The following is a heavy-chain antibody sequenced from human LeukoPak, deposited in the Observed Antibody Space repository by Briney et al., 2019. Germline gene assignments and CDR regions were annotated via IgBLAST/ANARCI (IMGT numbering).Heavy chain of an antibody. V-gene: IGHV3-30*02. D-gene: IGHD4-23*01. J-gene: IGHJ4*02. CDR1: GFTFSSYG. Sequence: PGGSLRLSCAASGFTFSSYGMHWVRQAPGKGLEWVAFIRYDGSNKYYADSVKVRFTISRDNSKNTLYLQMNSLRAEDTAVYYCAKDFGNSFDYWGQGTLVTVSS. CDR2: IRYDGSNK. CDR3: AKDFGNSFDY.